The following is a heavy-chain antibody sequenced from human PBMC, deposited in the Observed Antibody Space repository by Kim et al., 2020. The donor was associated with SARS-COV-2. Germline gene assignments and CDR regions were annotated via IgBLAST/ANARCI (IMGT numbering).Heavy chain of an antibody. CDR3: ARPGRNDWSSSWYYYYYGMDV. Sequence: ASVKVSCKASGYTFTSYAMNWVRQAPGQGLEWMGWINTNTGNPTYAQGFTGRFVFSLDTSVSTAYLQISSLKAEDTAVYYCARPGRNDWSSSWYYYYYGMDVWGQGTTVTVSS. V-gene: IGHV7-4-1*02. J-gene: IGHJ6*02. CDR1: GYTFTSYA. CDR2: INTNTGNP. D-gene: IGHD6-13*01.